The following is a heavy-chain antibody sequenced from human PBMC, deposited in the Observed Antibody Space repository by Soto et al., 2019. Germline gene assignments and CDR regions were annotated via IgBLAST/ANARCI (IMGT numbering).Heavy chain of an antibody. CDR3: ARGDRGGFDL. D-gene: IGHD3-10*01. J-gene: IGHJ3*01. CDR2: VHSDGTTT. Sequence: EVQLVESGGGLVQPGESLRLSCAASGFTFDYYWMHWVRQAPGKGLVWVSRVHSDGTTTTYADSVKGRFTISRDNARNTVSLQMSSLRAEDTALSYCARGDRGGFDLWGHGTLVTVSS. V-gene: IGHV3-74*01. CDR1: GFTFDYYW.